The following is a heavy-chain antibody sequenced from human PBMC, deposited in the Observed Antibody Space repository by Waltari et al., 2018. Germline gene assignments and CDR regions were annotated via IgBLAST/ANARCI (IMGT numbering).Heavy chain of an antibody. CDR2: INPKNGGT. CDR3: ARVPRRCGEFTPMNYFDS. V-gene: IGHV1-2*02. J-gene: IGHJ4*02. CDR1: GYTFTGDY. Sequence: QVHLVQSGAEVKKPGASVKVSCKDSGYTFTGDYMNWVRQSPVQGLEWRGWINPKNGGTMYAQSLQGRATMTRVTSISTAYMELARLRSDDTAVYYCARVPRRCGEFTPMNYFDSWGQGTLVTVSS. D-gene: IGHD3-10*01.